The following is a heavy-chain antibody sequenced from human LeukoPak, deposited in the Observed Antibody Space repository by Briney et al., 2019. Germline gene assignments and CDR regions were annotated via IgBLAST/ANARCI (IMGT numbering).Heavy chain of an antibody. J-gene: IGHJ6*04. D-gene: IGHD5-12*01. CDR3: ARSPIYSGYDWFPYYYHGMDV. V-gene: IGHV1-69*01. Sequence: SVKVSCKASGGTFSSYAISWVRQAPGQGLEWMGGIIPIFGTANYAQKFQGRVTITADESTSTAYMELSSLRSEDTAVYYCARSPIYSGYDWFPYYYHGMDVWGKGTTVTVSS. CDR1: GGTFSSYA. CDR2: IIPIFGTA.